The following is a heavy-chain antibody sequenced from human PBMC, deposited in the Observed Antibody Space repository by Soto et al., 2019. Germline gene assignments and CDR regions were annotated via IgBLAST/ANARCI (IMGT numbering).Heavy chain of an antibody. J-gene: IGHJ3*02. CDR2: IYYSGST. Sequence: SENLSLTCTVSGGSISSYYWSWIRQPPGKGLEWIGYIYYSGSTNYNPSLKSRVTISVDTSKNQFSLKLSSVTAADTAVYYCARDRSEYSYGYDAFDIWGQGTMVTVS. D-gene: IGHD5-18*01. CDR3: ARDRSEYSYGYDAFDI. CDR1: GGSISSYY. V-gene: IGHV4-59*01.